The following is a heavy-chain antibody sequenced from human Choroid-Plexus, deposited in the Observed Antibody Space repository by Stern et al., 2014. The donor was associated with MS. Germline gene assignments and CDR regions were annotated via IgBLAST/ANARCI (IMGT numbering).Heavy chain of an antibody. V-gene: IGHV3-30*18. CDR1: GVTFSTYG. J-gene: IGHJ4*02. CDR2: ISYDGRIK. Sequence: QVQLVESGGGVAQPGRSLRLSCAASGVTFSTYGMHWVRQAPGKGLEAGGMISYDGRIKYYTASGKGLFTISSDDSKNALYLQMNSLREEDTAVYCCAKDRLLRLVSGVSPVHYWGQGTLVTVSS. D-gene: IGHD2-8*02. CDR3: AKDRLLRLVSGVSPVHY.